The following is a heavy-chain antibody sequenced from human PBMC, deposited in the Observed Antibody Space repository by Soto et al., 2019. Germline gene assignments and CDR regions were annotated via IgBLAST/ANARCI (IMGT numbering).Heavy chain of an antibody. Sequence: EVQLVESGGGLVQPGGSLRLSCAASGFTFSGSWMHWVRQAPGKGLVWVSRINGDGSGTSYADFVKGRFTISRDDAKNTLVLQMNGLRAEDTAVYYCARGIFGSGSVIDYWGQGTLVTVSS. J-gene: IGHJ4*02. CDR1: GFTFSGSW. CDR2: INGDGSGT. CDR3: ARGIFGSGSVIDY. D-gene: IGHD3-10*01. V-gene: IGHV3-74*01.